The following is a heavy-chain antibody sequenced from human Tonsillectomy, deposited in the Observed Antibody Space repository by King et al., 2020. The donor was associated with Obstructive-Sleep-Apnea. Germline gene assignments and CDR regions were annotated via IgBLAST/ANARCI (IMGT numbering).Heavy chain of an antibody. J-gene: IGHJ5*02. Sequence: QLVQSGPEVKKPGASVKVSCKASGYIFTGYSMHWVRQAPGQSLEWMGCIDADSGNTKYSQKFQGRVTITRDTSARTAYMELRRLSSADTAIYFCARLCVASIAAAPTHDGFDPWGQGTLVTVSS. CDR1: GYIFTGYS. CDR2: IDADSGNT. CDR3: ARLCVASIAAAPTHDGFDP. D-gene: IGHD6-13*01. V-gene: IGHV1-3*01.